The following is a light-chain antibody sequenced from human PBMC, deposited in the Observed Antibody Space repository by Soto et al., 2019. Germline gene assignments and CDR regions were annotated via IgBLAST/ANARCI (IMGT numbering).Light chain of an antibody. CDR1: NIVTKS. J-gene: IGLJ1*01. CDR2: DDS. Sequence: SYELAQPPSVSVAPGQTARITCGANNIVTKSVHWYQQKPGQAPVVVVYDDSDRPSGIPERFSGSNSGNTATLTISRVEAGDEADYYCQVWDSGSDHYVFGIGTKVTVL. CDR3: QVWDSGSDHYV. V-gene: IGLV3-21*02.